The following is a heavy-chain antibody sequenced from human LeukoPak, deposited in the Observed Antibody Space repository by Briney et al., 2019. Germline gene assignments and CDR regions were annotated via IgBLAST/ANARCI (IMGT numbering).Heavy chain of an antibody. Sequence: GGSLRLSCAVSGLTFSSSWMDWVRQAPGKGLEWVASINPDGNKKYSADSVKGRFTISRDNAENSLYLQMNSLRVEDTAFYYCAKEGFDYWGQGTLVTVSS. CDR1: GLTFSSSW. V-gene: IGHV3-7*01. CDR2: INPDGNKK. CDR3: AKEGFDY. J-gene: IGHJ4*02.